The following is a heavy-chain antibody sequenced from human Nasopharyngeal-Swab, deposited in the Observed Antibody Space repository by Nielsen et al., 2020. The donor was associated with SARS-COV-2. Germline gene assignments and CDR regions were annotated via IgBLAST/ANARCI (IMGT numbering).Heavy chain of an antibody. Sequence: WIRQPPGKGLEWIGEINHSGSTNYNPSLKSRVTISVDTSKNQFSLKLSSVTAADTAVYYCARVSWEGSYYYYYMDVWGEGTTVTVSS. CDR3: ARVSWEGSYYYYYMDV. V-gene: IGHV4-34*01. J-gene: IGHJ6*03. D-gene: IGHD1-26*01. CDR2: INHSGST.